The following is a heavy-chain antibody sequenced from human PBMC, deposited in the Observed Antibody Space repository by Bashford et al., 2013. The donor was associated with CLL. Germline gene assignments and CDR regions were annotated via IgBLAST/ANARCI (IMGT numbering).Heavy chain of an antibody. CDR3: ARGMQHGSGTLFDY. CDR1: GFSLNNSEVS. J-gene: IGHJ4*02. D-gene: IGHD3-10*01. V-gene: IGHV2-70*04. CDR2: IDWDDDK. Sequence: SGPTLVKPTQTLTLTCAFSGFSLNNSEVSVAWIRQPPGKALEWLARIDWDDDKFYSPPLETRLTISKDTSRNQVVLRMTNMDPVDTATYYCARGMQHGSGTLFDYWGQGTLVTVSS.